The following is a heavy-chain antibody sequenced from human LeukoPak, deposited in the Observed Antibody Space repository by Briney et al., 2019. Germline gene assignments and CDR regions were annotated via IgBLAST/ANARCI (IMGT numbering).Heavy chain of an antibody. CDR2: ISGSGDST. CDR1: GFTFSSYA. V-gene: IGHV3-23*01. Sequence: GGSLRLSCAASGFTFSSYAMSWVRQAPGRGLEWDSLISGSGDSTYYADSVKGRFTIPRDKGKNSLYLQMNSLRDEETGVYYCARVPRGVKYSSSWLVCLDYWGQGTLVTVSS. CDR3: ARVPRGVKYSSSWLVCLDY. D-gene: IGHD6-13*01. J-gene: IGHJ4*02.